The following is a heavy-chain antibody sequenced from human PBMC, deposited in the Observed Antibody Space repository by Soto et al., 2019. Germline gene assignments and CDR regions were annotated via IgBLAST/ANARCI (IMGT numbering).Heavy chain of an antibody. Sequence: PGGSLRLSCAASGFTFSSYGMHWVRQAPGKGLEWVAVISYDGSNKYYADSVKGRFTISRDNSKNTLYLQMNSLRAEDTAVYYCAKDGADGYNYYYMDVWGKGTTVTVSS. CDR2: ISYDGSNK. CDR3: AKDGADGYNYYYMDV. CDR1: GFTFSSYG. V-gene: IGHV3-30*18. D-gene: IGHD5-12*01. J-gene: IGHJ6*03.